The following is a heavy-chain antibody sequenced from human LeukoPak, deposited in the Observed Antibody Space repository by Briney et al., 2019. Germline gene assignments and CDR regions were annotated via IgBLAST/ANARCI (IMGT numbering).Heavy chain of an antibody. CDR2: IYYSGST. V-gene: IGHV4-59*01. D-gene: IGHD2-15*01. CDR1: GGSISSYY. J-gene: IGHJ3*02. CDR3: ARGYCSGGSCYRGSDAFDI. Sequence: SETLSLTCTVSGGSISSYYWSWIRQPPGKGLEWIGYIYYSGSTSYNPSLKSRATISVDTSKNQFSLKLSSVTAADTAVYYCARGYCSGGSCYRGSDAFDIWGQGTMVTVSS.